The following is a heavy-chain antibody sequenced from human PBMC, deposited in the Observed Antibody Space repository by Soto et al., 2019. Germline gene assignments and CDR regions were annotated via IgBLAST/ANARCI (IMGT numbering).Heavy chain of an antibody. D-gene: IGHD6-19*01. J-gene: IGHJ6*02. CDR3: ARMYNSRFYRPEGDYFFYGMDV. V-gene: IGHV4-4*07. CDR1: GDSISDYY. CDR2: FYYSGNT. Sequence: PSETLSLTCTVSGDSISDYYWSWIRQPAGKGLEWIGRFYYSGNTKSNPSLKSRVTMSADTSKNQFSLSLRSVTAADSAIYYCARMYNSRFYRPEGDYFFYGMDVWGQGTTVTVSS.